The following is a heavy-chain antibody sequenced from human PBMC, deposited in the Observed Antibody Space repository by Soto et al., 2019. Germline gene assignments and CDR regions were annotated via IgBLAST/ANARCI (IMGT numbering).Heavy chain of an antibody. V-gene: IGHV3-7*01. D-gene: IGHD3-10*01. CDR1: GFTFSSYW. CDR3: ERSRGYPNFDY. CDR2: IKQDGSEK. J-gene: IGHJ4*02. Sequence: GGSLRLSCAASGFTFSSYWMSWVRQAPGKGLEWVANIKQDGSEKYYVDSVKGRFTISRDNAKNSLYLQMNSLRAEDTAVYYCERSRGYPNFDYWGQGTMVTVYS.